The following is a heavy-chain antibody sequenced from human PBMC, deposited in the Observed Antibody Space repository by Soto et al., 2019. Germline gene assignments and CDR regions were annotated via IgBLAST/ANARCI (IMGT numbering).Heavy chain of an antibody. V-gene: IGHV4-59*01. CDR3: ARDYSTTIFYHYGMDV. J-gene: IGHJ6*02. CDR1: GDFISSYY. CDR2: IFYSGST. D-gene: IGHD6-13*01. Sequence: SETLSLTCIVSGDFISSYYWSWIRQPPGKGLEWIGHIFYSGSTTYNPSLKSRVTISVDTSKNQFSLKLSSVTAADTAVYYCARDYSTTIFYHYGMDVWGQGTTVTVSS.